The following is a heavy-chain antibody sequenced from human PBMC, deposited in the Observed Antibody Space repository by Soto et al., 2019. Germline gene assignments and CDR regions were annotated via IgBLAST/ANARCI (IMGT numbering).Heavy chain of an antibody. J-gene: IGHJ6*02. CDR2: INYDGSSR. Sequence: GGSLRLSCAASGFFFSGFWMHWVRQAPGKGLVWVSHINYDGSSRTYADSVKGRFSISRDNAKNTVDLQMSSLRAEDTAVYYCVRGHYYAMDVWGLGATVTVS. V-gene: IGHV3-74*01. CDR3: VRGHYYAMDV. CDR1: GFFFSGFW.